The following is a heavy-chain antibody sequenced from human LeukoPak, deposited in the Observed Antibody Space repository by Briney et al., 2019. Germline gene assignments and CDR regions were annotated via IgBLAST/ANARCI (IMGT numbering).Heavy chain of an antibody. CDR2: ISWNSGSI. V-gene: IGHV3-9*01. Sequence: PGRSLRLSCAASGFTFDDYAMHWVRQAAGKGLEWVSGISWNSGSIGYADSVKGRFTISRDNAKNSLYLQMNSLRAEDTALYYCAKQTRVDSCSSREPAFDYWGQGTLVTVSS. CDR3: AKQTRVDSCSSREPAFDY. CDR1: GFTFDDYA. J-gene: IGHJ4*02. D-gene: IGHD6-13*01.